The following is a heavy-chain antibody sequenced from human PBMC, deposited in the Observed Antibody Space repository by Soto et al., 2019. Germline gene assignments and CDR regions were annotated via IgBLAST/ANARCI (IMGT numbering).Heavy chain of an antibody. V-gene: IGHV3-66*01. CDR3: ARNRPETKYGY. CDR2: IYSVGST. J-gene: IGHJ4*02. Sequence: EVQLVESGGGLVQPGASLRLSCAASGVTVSNNYMSWVRQAPVKGLEWVSVIYSVGSTSYAASVKGRFTISRDNSKNMVYLQMNSLRAEDTAVYYCARNRPETKYGYWGQGTLVTVSS. CDR1: GVTVSNNY. D-gene: IGHD4-17*01.